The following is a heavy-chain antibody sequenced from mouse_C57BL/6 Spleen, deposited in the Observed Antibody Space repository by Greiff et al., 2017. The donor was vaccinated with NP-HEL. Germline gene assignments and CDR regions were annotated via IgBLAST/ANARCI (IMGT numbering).Heavy chain of an antibody. Sequence: VKLMESGPGLVAPSQSLSITCTVSGFSLTSYAISWVRQPPGKGLEWLGVIWTGGGTNYNSALKSRLSISKDNSKSQVFLKMNSLQTDDTARYYCATIYYDYGEGYAMDYWGQGTSVTVSS. D-gene: IGHD2-4*01. CDR1: GFSLTSYA. CDR2: IWTGGGT. V-gene: IGHV2-9-1*01. J-gene: IGHJ4*01. CDR3: ATIYYDYGEGYAMDY.